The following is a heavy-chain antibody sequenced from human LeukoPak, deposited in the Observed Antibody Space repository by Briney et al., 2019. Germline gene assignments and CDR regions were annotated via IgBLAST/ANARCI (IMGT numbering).Heavy chain of an antibody. CDR1: GGTFSSYA. V-gene: IGHV1-69*13. CDR2: IIPIFGTA. D-gene: IGHD3-10*01. J-gene: IGHJ3*02. Sequence: GASVKVSCKASGGTFSSYAISWVRQAPGQGLEWMGGIIPIFGTANYAQKFQGRVTITADESTSTAYMELSSLRSEDTAVYYCATGDPITMVRGVIGRYAFDIWGQGTMVTVSS. CDR3: ATGDPITMVRGVIGRYAFDI.